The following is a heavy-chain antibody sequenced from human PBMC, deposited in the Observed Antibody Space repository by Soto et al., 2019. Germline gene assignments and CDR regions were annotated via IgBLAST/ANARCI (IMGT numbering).Heavy chain of an antibody. V-gene: IGHV4-59*01. CDR3: ESLPCQRRSVSCTSCWVFSP. D-gene: IGHD2-2*01. J-gene: IGHJ5*02. CDR2: IHYNGNT. CDR1: GGSISNYY. Sequence: SETLSLTCTVSGGSISNYYWSWVRQPPGKGLEWIGYIHYNGNTNYNPSLTSRVTMSLDTSKNQFSLKLHSVTAADTAVYYCESLPCQRRSVSCTSCWVFSPWAQGPLVT.